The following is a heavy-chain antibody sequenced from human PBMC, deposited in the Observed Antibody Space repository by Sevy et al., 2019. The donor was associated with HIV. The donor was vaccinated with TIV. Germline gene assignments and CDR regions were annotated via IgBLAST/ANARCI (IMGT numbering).Heavy chain of an antibody. CDR2: ISDDGSSK. CDR3: ARDVYYYDVLTAYSDYFDH. V-gene: IGHV3-30-3*01. D-gene: IGHD3-9*01. Sequence: GGSLRLSCAASGFTFSNFGFHWVRQAPGKGLEWVSLISDDGSSKYYADSVKGRFTISRDNSKNTLYLQMNGLRAEDTAVYYCARDVYYYDVLTAYSDYFDHWGQGTLVTVSS. CDR1: GFTFSNFG. J-gene: IGHJ4*02.